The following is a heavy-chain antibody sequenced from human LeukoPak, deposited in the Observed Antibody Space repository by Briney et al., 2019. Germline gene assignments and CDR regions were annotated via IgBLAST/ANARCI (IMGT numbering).Heavy chain of an antibody. CDR2: IYYSGST. V-gene: IGHV4-59*08. D-gene: IGHD5-24*01. CDR3: ARARDGDRFAFDY. Sequence: PSETLSLTCTVSGGSTSSYYWSWIRQPPGKGLEWVGYIYYSGSTDYHPSLRSRVTMSVDTSKSQFSLKLNSVTATDTAVYYCARARDGDRFAFDYWGQGSLVTVSS. CDR1: GGSTSSYY. J-gene: IGHJ4*02.